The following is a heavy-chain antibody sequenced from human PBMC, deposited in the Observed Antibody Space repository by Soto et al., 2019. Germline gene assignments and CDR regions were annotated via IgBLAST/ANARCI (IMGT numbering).Heavy chain of an antibody. J-gene: IGHJ4*02. CDR2: LNGSGGST. V-gene: IGHV3-23*01. Sequence: LSLSSAASGFTSSGYAMTGVRHAPGKGLEWCSGLNGSGGSTSSADSVKGRFAISRDNSKNTLYLQMNSLRDGDTAVYYCARGFSAGKGSPPDYWGQGTMVTVSS. CDR1: GFTSSGYA. CDR3: ARGFSAGKGSPPDY. D-gene: IGHD3-10*01.